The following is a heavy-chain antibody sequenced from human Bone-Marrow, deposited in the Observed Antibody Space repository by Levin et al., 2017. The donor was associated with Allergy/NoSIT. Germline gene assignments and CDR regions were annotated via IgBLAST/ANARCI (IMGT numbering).Heavy chain of an antibody. D-gene: IGHD6-13*01. Sequence: GGSLRLSCAASGFTFSSYDMHWVRQATGKGLEWVSAIGTAGDTYYPGSVKGRFTISRENAKNSLYLQMNSLRAGDTAVYYCARVGVAAATFDYWGQGTLVTVSS. J-gene: IGHJ4*02. V-gene: IGHV3-13*01. CDR2: IGTAGDT. CDR1: GFTFSSYD. CDR3: ARVGVAAATFDY.